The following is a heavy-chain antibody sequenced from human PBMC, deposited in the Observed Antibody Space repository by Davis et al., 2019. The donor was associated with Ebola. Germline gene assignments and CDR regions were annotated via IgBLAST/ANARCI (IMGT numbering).Heavy chain of an antibody. Sequence: SVKVFCKASGGTFSSYAISWVRQAPGQGLEWMGGIIPIFGTANYAQKFQGRVTITRDTSASTAYMELSSLRSEDTAVYYCARVPAGYSSGWYPYYYGMDVWGQGTTVTVSS. J-gene: IGHJ6*02. D-gene: IGHD6-19*01. V-gene: IGHV1-69*05. CDR3: ARVPAGYSSGWYPYYYGMDV. CDR2: IIPIFGTA. CDR1: GGTFSSYA.